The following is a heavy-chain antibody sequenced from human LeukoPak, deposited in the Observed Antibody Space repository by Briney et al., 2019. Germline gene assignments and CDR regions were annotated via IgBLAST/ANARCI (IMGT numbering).Heavy chain of an antibody. CDR2: INPSGGST. J-gene: IGHJ5*02. CDR3: ARSIAVAGTGNWFDP. Sequence: GASVQVSCKASGYTFTSYYMHWVRQAPGQGLEWMGIINPSGGSTSYAQKFQGRVTMTRDTSTSTVYMELSSLRSEDTAVYYCARSIAVAGTGNWFDPWGQGTLVTVSS. D-gene: IGHD6-19*01. V-gene: IGHV1-46*01. CDR1: GYTFTSYY.